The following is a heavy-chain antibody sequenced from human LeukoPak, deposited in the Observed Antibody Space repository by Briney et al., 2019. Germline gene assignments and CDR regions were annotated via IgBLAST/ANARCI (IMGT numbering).Heavy chain of an antibody. J-gene: IGHJ4*02. Sequence: GASVRLSCAASGFTVSSNYMSWVRQAPGKGLEWVSVIYSGGSTYYADSVKARFTISRDNSKNTLYLQMSSLRAEDTAVYYCARGISAAGTRAFDYWGQGTLVTVSS. D-gene: IGHD6-13*01. CDR2: IYSGGST. V-gene: IGHV3-53*01. CDR1: GFTVSSNY. CDR3: ARGISAAGTRAFDY.